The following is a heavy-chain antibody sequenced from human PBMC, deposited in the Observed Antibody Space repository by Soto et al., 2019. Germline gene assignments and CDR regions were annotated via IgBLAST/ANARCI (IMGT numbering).Heavy chain of an antibody. D-gene: IGHD3-10*01. CDR3: ARENQITMGRGNWFDP. CDR1: GYTFTSYG. J-gene: IGHJ5*02. V-gene: IGHV1-18*01. Sequence: ASVKVSCKASGYTFTSYGISWVRQAPGQGLEWMGWISAYNGNTNYAQKLQGRVTMTTDTSTSTAYMELRSLRSDDTAVYYCARENQITMGRGNWFDPWGQGTLVTVSS. CDR2: ISAYNGNT.